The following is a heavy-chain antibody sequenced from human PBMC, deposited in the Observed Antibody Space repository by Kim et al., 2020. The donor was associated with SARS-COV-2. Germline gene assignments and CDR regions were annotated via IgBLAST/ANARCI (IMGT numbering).Heavy chain of an antibody. Sequence: ASVKVSCKASGYTFTGYYMHWVRQAPGQGLEWMGWINPNSGGTNYAQKFQGRVTMTRDTSISTAYMELSRLRSDDTAVYYCARVQWLGPQPLYYYGMDVWGQGTTVTVSS. D-gene: IGHD6-19*01. CDR1: GYTFTGYY. J-gene: IGHJ6*02. CDR3: ARVQWLGPQPLYYYGMDV. V-gene: IGHV1-2*02. CDR2: INPNSGGT.